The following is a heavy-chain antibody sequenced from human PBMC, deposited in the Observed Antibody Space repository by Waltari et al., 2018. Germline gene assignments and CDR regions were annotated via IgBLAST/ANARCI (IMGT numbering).Heavy chain of an antibody. J-gene: IGHJ4*02. CDR3: ARDGRGYSYGYFDF. V-gene: IGHV4-38-2*02. D-gene: IGHD5-18*01. CDR1: DYSINSGYY. Sequence: QVQLQESGPGLVKPSETLSLTCTVSDYSINSGYYWGWIRQPPGKGLEWIGSIYRSGTSYYNPSLKTRVDISVDTSENQFSLRLSSVTAADTAVYFCARDGRGYSYGYFDFWGQGILVTVSS. CDR2: IYRSGTS.